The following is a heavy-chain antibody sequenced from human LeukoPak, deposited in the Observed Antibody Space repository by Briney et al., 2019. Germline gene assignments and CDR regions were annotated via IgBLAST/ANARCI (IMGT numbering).Heavy chain of an antibody. CDR2: SHPSGNS. J-gene: IGHJ5*02. Sequence: SETLSLTCTVSGGSNTSYYWSWIRQPPGKGLEWIGYSHPSGNSNYSPSLKSRVTISIVTSRNQFSLKLSSVTAADTAVYYCARKAPKKAWFDPWGQGTLVTVSS. CDR1: GGSNTSYY. CDR3: ARKAPKKAWFDP. V-gene: IGHV4-4*09.